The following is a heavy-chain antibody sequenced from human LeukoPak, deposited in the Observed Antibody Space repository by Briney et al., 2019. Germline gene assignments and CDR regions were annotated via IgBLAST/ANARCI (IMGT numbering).Heavy chain of an antibody. CDR3: ARGIVVVPAAIDY. Sequence: PGGSLRLSCAASGFTFSSYAMHWVRQAPGKGLEWVAVISYDGSNKYYADSVKGRFTISRDNSKNTLYLQMNSLRAEDTAVYYCARGIVVVPAAIDYWGQGTLVTVSS. D-gene: IGHD2-2*01. CDR2: ISYDGSNK. CDR1: GFTFSSYA. J-gene: IGHJ4*02. V-gene: IGHV3-30-3*01.